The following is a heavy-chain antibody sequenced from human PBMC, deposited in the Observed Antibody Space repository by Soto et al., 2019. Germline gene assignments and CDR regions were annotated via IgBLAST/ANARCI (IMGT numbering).Heavy chain of an antibody. Sequence: EVRLVESGGGLVQPGGSLRLSCAASGFTFSSYTMHWVRQAPGKGLEYVSGISSNGDSTYYANSVKGRFTISRDNSKNTVYLQMGSLRAEDMAVYYCAREAGTEWVNHYYYYMDVWGKGTTVTVSS. D-gene: IGHD6-19*01. CDR3: AREAGTEWVNHYYYYMDV. CDR1: GFTFSSYT. CDR2: ISSNGDST. J-gene: IGHJ6*03. V-gene: IGHV3-64*01.